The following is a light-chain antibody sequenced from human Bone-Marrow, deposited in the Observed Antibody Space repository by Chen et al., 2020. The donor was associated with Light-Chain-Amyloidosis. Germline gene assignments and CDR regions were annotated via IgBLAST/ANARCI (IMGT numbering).Light chain of an antibody. V-gene: IGKV4-1*01. CDR3: QQYYSTPYT. Sequence: DIVMTQSPDSLAVSLGERATINCKSSQSVLYSSIHKNYLAWYQQKQGQPPELLIYWSSTRESGVPDRFSGSGSGTDLTLTISSLQAEDVAVFYCQQYYSTPYTFVQGPSWRSN. CDR1: QSVLYSSIHKNY. J-gene: IGKJ2*01. CDR2: WSS.